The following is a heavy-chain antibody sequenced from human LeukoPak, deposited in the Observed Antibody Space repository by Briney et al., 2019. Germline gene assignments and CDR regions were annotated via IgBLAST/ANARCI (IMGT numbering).Heavy chain of an antibody. Sequence: PSQTLPLTCTVSGGSINNGGYYWSWIRQHPGKGLEWIGYIYYSGSSYYNPSLRSRVTISVDTSKNHFSLKLSSVTAADTAVYYCARNRDGYNSFDYWGQGTLVTVSS. D-gene: IGHD5-24*01. J-gene: IGHJ4*02. CDR3: ARNRDGYNSFDY. CDR1: GGSINNGGYY. CDR2: IYYSGSS. V-gene: IGHV4-31*03.